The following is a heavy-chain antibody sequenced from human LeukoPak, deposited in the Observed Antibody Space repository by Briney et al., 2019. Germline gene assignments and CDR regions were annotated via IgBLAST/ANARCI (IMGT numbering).Heavy chain of an antibody. CDR1: GFTFSRYA. D-gene: IGHD3-16*01. CDR2: ISGSGGST. J-gene: IGHJ5*02. V-gene: IGHV3-23*01. CDR3: AKDGGSLYNWFDP. Sequence: QPGGSLRLSCAASGFTFSRYAMSWVRQASGKGLEWVPTISGSGGSTYYADSVQGRFTISRDNSKNTLFLQMNSLRAEDTAVYYCAKDGGSLYNWFDPWGQGTLVTVSS.